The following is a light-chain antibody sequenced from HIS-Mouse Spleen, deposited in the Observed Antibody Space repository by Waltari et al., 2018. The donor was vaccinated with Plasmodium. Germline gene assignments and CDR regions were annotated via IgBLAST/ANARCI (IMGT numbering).Light chain of an antibody. J-gene: IGKJ3*01. Sequence: SLSPGERATLSCRASQSVSSYLAWYQQTPGQAPRLLIYDASNRATGIPARFSGSGSGTDFTLTISSLEPEDFAVYYCQQRSNWPITFGPGTKVDIK. V-gene: IGKV3-11*01. CDR1: QSVSSY. CDR2: DAS. CDR3: QQRSNWPIT.